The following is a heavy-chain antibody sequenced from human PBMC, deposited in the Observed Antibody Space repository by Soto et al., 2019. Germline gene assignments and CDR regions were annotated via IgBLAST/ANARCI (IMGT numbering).Heavy chain of an antibody. Sequence: EVQLVESGGGLVVPGGSLSLSCVASGFTFSSYHMSWVRQAPGKGLEWVSSINPSSTHIYYAVSVWGRFAISRDHSKNSRFLQMNSLRTGDAAVYYCARGCCGGGGCYLRRDAFDVWGQGTLVTVSS. D-gene: IGHD2-15*01. J-gene: IGHJ3*01. CDR1: GFTFSSYH. V-gene: IGHV3-21*01. CDR2: INPSSTHI. CDR3: ARGCCGGGGCYLRRDAFDV.